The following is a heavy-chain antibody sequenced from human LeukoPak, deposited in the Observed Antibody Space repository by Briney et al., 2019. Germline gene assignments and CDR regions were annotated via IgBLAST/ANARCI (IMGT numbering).Heavy chain of an antibody. J-gene: IGHJ4*02. V-gene: IGHV3-48*03. CDR1: GFTFSSFE. CDR3: AREQAHCGGDCLDY. Sequence: PGGSLRLFCAGSGFTFSSFEMNWVRQAPGEGLGGVSYIYCCGRSIYYADSVKGRFTVSRDNAKNSLFLQVNSLRAEDTAVYYCAREQAHCGGDCLDYWGQGTLVTVPS. D-gene: IGHD2-21*02. CDR2: IYCCGRSI.